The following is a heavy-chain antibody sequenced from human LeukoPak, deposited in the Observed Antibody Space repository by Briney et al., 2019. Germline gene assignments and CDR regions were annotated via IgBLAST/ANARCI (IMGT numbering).Heavy chain of an antibody. V-gene: IGHV4-39*01. CDR1: GGSISSSSYY. CDR3: ARLGDYYYYYMDV. CDR2: IYYSGST. Sequence: SETLSLTCTVSGGSISSSSYYWGWIRRPPGKGLEWIGSIYYSGSTYYNPSLKSRVTISVDTSKNQFSLKLSSVTAADTAVYYCARLGDYYYYYMDVWGKGTTVTVSS. J-gene: IGHJ6*03.